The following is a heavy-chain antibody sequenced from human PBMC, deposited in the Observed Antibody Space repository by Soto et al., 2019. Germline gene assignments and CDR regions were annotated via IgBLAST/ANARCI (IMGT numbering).Heavy chain of an antibody. D-gene: IGHD6-19*01. CDR2: IYYSGST. V-gene: IGHV4-59*01. J-gene: IGHJ4*02. Sequence: QVQLQESGPGLVKPSETLSLTCTVPGGSISSYYWSWIRQPPGKGLERIGYIYYSGSTNYNPSLKSRVTISVDTSKNQFSLKLSSVTAADTAVYYCARVRWTVAGPGHFDYWGQGTLVTVSS. CDR1: GGSISSYY. CDR3: ARVRWTVAGPGHFDY.